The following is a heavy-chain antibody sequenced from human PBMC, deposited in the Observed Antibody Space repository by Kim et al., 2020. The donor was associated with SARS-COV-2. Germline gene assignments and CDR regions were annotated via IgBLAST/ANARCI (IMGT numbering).Heavy chain of an antibody. Sequence: GGSLRLSCAASGFTFSSYEMNWVRQAPGKGLEWVSYISSSGSTIYYADSVKGRFTISRDNAKNSLYLQMNSLRAEDTAVYYCARDRVWEYCSSTSCYDYYGMDVWGQGTTVTVSS. CDR1: GFTFSSYE. V-gene: IGHV3-48*03. CDR2: ISSSGSTI. CDR3: ARDRVWEYCSSTSCYDYYGMDV. J-gene: IGHJ6*02. D-gene: IGHD2-2*01.